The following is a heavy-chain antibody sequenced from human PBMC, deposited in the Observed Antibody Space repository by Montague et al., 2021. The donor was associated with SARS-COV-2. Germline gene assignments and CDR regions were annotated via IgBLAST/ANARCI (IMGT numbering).Heavy chain of an antibody. CDR2: IHWNSNAL. CDR3: AKGRSGYNIRQVATLDF. V-gene: IGHV3-9*01. CDR1: GFAFDDYA. D-gene: IGHD5-24*01. Sequence: SRSISFVASGFAFDDYAMHWVRQVPGKGLEWVSGIHWNSNALGTADSVRGRFTISRDNAKSSLYLQMNSLRIEDTALYYCAKGRSGYNIRQVATLDFWGQGTLVTVST. J-gene: IGHJ4*02.